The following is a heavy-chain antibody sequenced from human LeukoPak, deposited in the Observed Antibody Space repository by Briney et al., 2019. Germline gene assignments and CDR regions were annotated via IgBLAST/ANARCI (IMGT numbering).Heavy chain of an antibody. CDR2: ISWNSGSI. CDR3: AKDIAYGSRSGFDY. CDR1: GFTFDDYA. Sequence: PGGSLRLSCAASGFTFDDYAMHWVRQAPGKGLEWVSGISWNSGSIGYADSVKGRFTISRDNAKNSLYVQMNSLRAEDTASYYCAKDIAYGSRSGFDYWGQGTLVTVSS. V-gene: IGHV3-9*01. D-gene: IGHD3-10*01. J-gene: IGHJ4*02.